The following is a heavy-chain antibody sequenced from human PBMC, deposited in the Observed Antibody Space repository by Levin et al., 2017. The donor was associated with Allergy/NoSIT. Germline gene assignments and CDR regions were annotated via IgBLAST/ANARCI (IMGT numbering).Heavy chain of an antibody. D-gene: IGHD2-2*01. CDR2: ISYDGSNK. V-gene: IGHV3-30*18. CDR1: GFTFSSYG. CDR3: AKGFAGHIVVVPAAMPNDAFDI. J-gene: IGHJ3*02. Sequence: GGSLRLSCAASGFTFSSYGMHWVRQAPGKGLEWVAVISYDGSNKYYADSVKGRFTISRDNSKNTLYLQMNSLRAEDTAVYYCAKGFAGHIVVVPAAMPNDAFDIWGQGTMVTVSS.